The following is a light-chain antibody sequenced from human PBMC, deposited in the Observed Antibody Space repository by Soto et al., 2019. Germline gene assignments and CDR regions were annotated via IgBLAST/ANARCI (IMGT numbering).Light chain of an antibody. J-gene: IGKJ1*01. CDR3: QQYNSYWT. Sequence: DIQMTQSPSTLSASVGDRVTITCRASQSISSWLAWYQQKPGKAPKLLIYKASSLESGVPSRFSGSGSGTEFTPTISSLQPDAFANYYCQQYNSYWTFGQGTKVEIK. CDR1: QSISSW. V-gene: IGKV1-5*03. CDR2: KAS.